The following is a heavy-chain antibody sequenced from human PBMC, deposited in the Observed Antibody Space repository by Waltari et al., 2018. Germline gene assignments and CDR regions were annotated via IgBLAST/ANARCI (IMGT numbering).Heavy chain of an antibody. CDR2: IYPDDSDT. CDR1: GYSFTTDW. Sequence: EVQLVQSGAEVKKPGESLKISCKGSGYSFTTDWIGWVRQMPGRGLEWMGVIYPDDSDTRYSPSFQGQVTISADKSISTAYLQWSSLKASDTAMYYCVRQSKQGDFPDYWGQGTPVTVSS. J-gene: IGHJ4*02. CDR3: VRQSKQGDFPDY. V-gene: IGHV5-51*01. D-gene: IGHD2-21*02.